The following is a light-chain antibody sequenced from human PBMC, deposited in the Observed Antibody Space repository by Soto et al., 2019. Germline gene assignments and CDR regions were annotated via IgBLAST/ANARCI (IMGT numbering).Light chain of an antibody. CDR1: QGITNW. CDR2: AAS. CDR3: QQANSFPLT. Sequence: DIQMTQSPSSVSASVGDRVTITCRASQGITNWLAWYQQKPGKAPKLLIYAASGLPSGVPSRFSGSGSGTDFTLIISSLQPEDFATYYCQQANSFPLTFGGGTKVEIK. V-gene: IGKV1-12*01. J-gene: IGKJ4*01.